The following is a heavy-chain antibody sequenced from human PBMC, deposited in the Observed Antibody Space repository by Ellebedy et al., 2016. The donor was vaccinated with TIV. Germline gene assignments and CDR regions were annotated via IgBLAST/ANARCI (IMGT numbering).Heavy chain of an antibody. CDR3: VRECWGYCSGPH. J-gene: IGHJ4*02. D-gene: IGHD2-15*01. CDR2: IYYSGST. V-gene: IGHV4-30-4*01. CDR1: GGSISSADYY. Sequence: MPSETLSLTCTVSGGSISSADYYWSWIRQPPGKGLEWIGNIYYSGSTSYIPSLKSRITISLDTSKNQFSLNLSSVTAADTAVYYCVRECWGYCSGPHWGQGILVTVSS.